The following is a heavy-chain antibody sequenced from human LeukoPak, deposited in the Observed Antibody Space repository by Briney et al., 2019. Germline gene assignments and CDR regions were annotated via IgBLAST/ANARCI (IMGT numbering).Heavy chain of an antibody. CDR3: GSLRLL. CDR2: ISGSGDNT. D-gene: IGHD3-16*01. V-gene: IGHV3-23*01. J-gene: IGHJ4*02. CDR1: GFSFSNYA. Sequence: GGSLRLSCVASGFSFSNYAMMWVRQAPGKGLEWVSGISGSGDNTKYADSVKGRFTTSRDNSKNTSYLQLNSLKAEDTAVYYCGSLRLLWGQGTLVTVSS.